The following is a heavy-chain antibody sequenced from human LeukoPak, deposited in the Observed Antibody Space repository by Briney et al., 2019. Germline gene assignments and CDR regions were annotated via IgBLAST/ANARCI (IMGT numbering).Heavy chain of an antibody. CDR3: ARDKPITMVRGVIITGYGSDY. CDR2: INPNSGGT. J-gene: IGHJ4*02. D-gene: IGHD3-10*01. CDR1: GYTFTGYY. Sequence: GASVKVSCKASGYTFTGYYMHWVRQAPGQGLEWMGWINPNSGGTNYAQKFQGRVTMTRDTSISTAYMELSRLRSDDTAVYYCARDKPITMVRGVIITGYGSDYWGQGTLVTVSS. V-gene: IGHV1-2*02.